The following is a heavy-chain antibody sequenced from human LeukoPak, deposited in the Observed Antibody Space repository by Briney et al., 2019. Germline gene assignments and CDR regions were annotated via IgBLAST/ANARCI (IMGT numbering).Heavy chain of an antibody. Sequence: GGSLRLSCTASGFAFGEHSMSWVRQVPGKGLEWVSGINWSGGSTGYADPLRGRFTISRDNAKNSLYLQMDSLRAEDTALYYCARAPITSPFYFDYWGQGTLVTVSS. J-gene: IGHJ4*02. D-gene: IGHD2-2*01. CDR2: INWSGGST. V-gene: IGHV3-20*04. CDR1: GFAFGEHS. CDR3: ARAPITSPFYFDY.